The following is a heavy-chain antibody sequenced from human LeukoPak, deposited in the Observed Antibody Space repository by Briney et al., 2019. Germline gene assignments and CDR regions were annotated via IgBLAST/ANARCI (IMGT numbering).Heavy chain of an antibody. CDR1: GYTFTSYG. CDR3: ARDKYYDFWSGYSSYYFDY. V-gene: IGHV1-18*01. D-gene: IGHD3-3*01. Sequence: ASVTLSCKASGYTFTSYGISWVRQAPGQGLEWMGWISAYNGNTNYAQKLQGRVTMTTDTSTSTAYMELRSLRSDDTAVYYCARDKYYDFWSGYSSYYFDYWGQGTLVTVSS. J-gene: IGHJ4*02. CDR2: ISAYNGNT.